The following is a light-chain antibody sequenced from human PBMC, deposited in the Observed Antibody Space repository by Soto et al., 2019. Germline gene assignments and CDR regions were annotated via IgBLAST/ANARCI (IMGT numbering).Light chain of an antibody. CDR3: HQYNHWLTWT. J-gene: IGKJ1*01. V-gene: IGKV3-15*01. Sequence: EVVLTQSPATLSLSPGESVTLSCRASQSVRSNLAWYQQKPGQSPRLLIYGAYTRATGIPARFSGSGSGTEFTLTISSLQSEDFAVYYCHQYNHWLTWTXGQGTKVDIK. CDR2: GAY. CDR1: QSVRSN.